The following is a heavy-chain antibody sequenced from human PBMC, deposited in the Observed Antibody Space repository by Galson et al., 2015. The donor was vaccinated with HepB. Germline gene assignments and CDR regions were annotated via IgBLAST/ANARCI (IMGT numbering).Heavy chain of an antibody. V-gene: IGHV7-4-1*02. CDR3: ARGGIVVVPAASRNWFDP. D-gene: IGHD2-2*01. Sequence: SVKVSCKASGYTFTSYAMNWVRQAPGQGLEWMGWINTNTGNPTYAQGFTGRFVFSLDTSVSTAYLQISSLKAEDTAVYYCARGGIVVVPAASRNWFDPWGQGTLVTVSS. CDR1: GYTFTSYA. CDR2: INTNTGNP. J-gene: IGHJ5*02.